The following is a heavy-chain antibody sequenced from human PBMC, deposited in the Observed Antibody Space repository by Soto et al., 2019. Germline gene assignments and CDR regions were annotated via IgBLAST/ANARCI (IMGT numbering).Heavy chain of an antibody. CDR1: GFSFSTYG. CDR3: ARDGGITMIVVVPWYFDY. J-gene: IGHJ4*02. Sequence: VGSLRLSCAASGFSFSTYGMHWVRQAPGQGLEWVAVIWYDGSTKYYADSVQGRFTISRDNSKNTQYLQMNSLRAEDTAVYYCARDGGITMIVVVPWYFDYWGQGTLVTVSS. CDR2: IWYDGSTK. D-gene: IGHD3-22*01. V-gene: IGHV3-33*01.